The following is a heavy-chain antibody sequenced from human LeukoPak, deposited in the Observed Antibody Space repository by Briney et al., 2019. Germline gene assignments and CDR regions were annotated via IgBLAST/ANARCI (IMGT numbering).Heavy chain of an antibody. CDR1: GGSISSSSYY. Sequence: SETLSLTCTVSGGSISSSSYYWGWIRQPPGKGLEWIGSIYYSGSTYYNPSLKSRVTISVDTSKNQFSLKLSSVAAADTAVYYCAIGRLLIPFVDYWGQGTLVTVSS. D-gene: IGHD2/OR15-2a*01. V-gene: IGHV4-39*07. CDR3: AIGRLLIPFVDY. J-gene: IGHJ4*02. CDR2: IYYSGST.